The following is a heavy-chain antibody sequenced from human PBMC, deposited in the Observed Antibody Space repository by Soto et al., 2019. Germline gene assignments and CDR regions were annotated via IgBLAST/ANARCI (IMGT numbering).Heavy chain of an antibody. CDR1: GYSFTRYC. Sequence: ASVKVSCTAQGYSFTRYCIGWVRQAPGQGLEWMGLINVYNGDRSVAQKFQDRVTMTTDTATDTAYMELKSLRSGDTALYCCARLQLGGGRVLNWFDYWGQGTLVPVSS. D-gene: IGHD2-15*01. V-gene: IGHV1-18*04. CDR2: INVYNGDR. CDR3: ARLQLGGGRVLNWFDY. J-gene: IGHJ5*01.